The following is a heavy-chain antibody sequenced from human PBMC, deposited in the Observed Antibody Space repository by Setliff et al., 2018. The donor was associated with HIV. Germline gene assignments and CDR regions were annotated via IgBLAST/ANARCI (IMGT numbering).Heavy chain of an antibody. J-gene: IGHJ3*02. CDR1: GDSINNYY. D-gene: IGHD3-9*01. CDR2: VYSTGST. V-gene: IGHV4-59*01. Sequence: SETLSLTCSVSGDSINNYYWSWIRQPPGKGLEWIGYVYSTGSTNSKSSLKSRVTISVDTSKNQFSLKLSSVTAADTAVYYCARVATGPESFDIWGQGTMVTVSS. CDR3: ARVATGPESFDI.